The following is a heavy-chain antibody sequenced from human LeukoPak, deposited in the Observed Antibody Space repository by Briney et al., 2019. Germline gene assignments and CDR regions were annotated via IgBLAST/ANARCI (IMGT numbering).Heavy chain of an antibody. V-gene: IGHV3-23*01. J-gene: IGHJ4*02. D-gene: IGHD3-9*01. CDR3: ARWGDYDILTGYYVPDY. CDR1: GFTFTNYA. CDR2: ITGSDGSS. Sequence: GGSLRLSCVASGFTFTNYAMSWVRQAPGKGLEWVSAITGSDGSSYYADSVKGRFTISRDNSKNTLYLQVNSLRAEDTAVYYCARWGDYDILTGYYVPDYWGQGTLVTVS.